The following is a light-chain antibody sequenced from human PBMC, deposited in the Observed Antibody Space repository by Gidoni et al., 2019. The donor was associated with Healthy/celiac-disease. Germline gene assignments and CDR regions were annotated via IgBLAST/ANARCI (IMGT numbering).Light chain of an antibody. CDR1: QSVGNSF. CDR2: GAS. CDR3: QQYGSSPFT. J-gene: IGKJ3*01. Sequence: EIVLTPSPGTLSLSPGERATLSCRASQSVGNSFLAWYQQKPGQAPRLLIYGASSRATGIPDRFSGSGSGTDFTLTISRLEPEDFAVYYCQQYGSSPFTFXPXTKVDIK. V-gene: IGKV3-20*01.